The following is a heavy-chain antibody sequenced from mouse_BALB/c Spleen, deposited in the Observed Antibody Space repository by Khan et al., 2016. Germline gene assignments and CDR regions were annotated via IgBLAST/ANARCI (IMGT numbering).Heavy chain of an antibody. D-gene: IGHD2-1*01. CDR2: IDPYFGST. Sequence: VQLKQSGPEVEKPGASVKISCKASDYSFTDYNMNWVKQSNGKSLEWIGNIDPYFGSTSYNQKFKGKATLTVDKSSSTAYMQLKSLTSEDSSVYYCAREGGNYVWFAYWGQGTLVTVSA. CDR1: DYSFTDYN. V-gene: IGHV1-39*01. CDR3: AREGGNYVWFAY. J-gene: IGHJ3*01.